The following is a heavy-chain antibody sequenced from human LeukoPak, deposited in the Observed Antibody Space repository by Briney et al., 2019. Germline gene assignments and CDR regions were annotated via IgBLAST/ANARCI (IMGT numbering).Heavy chain of an antibody. CDR2: ISWNSGSI. CDR1: GFTFDDYA. Sequence: GGSLRLPCAASGFTFDDYAMHWVRQAPGKGLEWVSGISWNSGSIGYADSVKGRFTISRDNAKNSLYLQMNSLRAEDTALYYCAKAADSSGIEGYFDYWGQGTLVTVSS. CDR3: AKAADSSGIEGYFDY. J-gene: IGHJ4*02. D-gene: IGHD3-22*01. V-gene: IGHV3-9*01.